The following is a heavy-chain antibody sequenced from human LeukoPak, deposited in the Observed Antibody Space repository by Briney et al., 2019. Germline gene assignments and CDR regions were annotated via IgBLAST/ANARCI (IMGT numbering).Heavy chain of an antibody. J-gene: IGHJ4*02. CDR1: GGTFSSYA. V-gene: IGHV1-69*04. CDR3: AREREGPVDTAINGDY. D-gene: IGHD5-18*01. Sequence: GASVKVSCKASGGTFSSYAISWVRQAPGQGLEWMGRIIPILGIANYAQKFQGRVTITADKSTSTAYMELSSLRSEDTAVYYCAREREGPVDTAINGDYWGQGTLVTVSS. CDR2: IIPILGIA.